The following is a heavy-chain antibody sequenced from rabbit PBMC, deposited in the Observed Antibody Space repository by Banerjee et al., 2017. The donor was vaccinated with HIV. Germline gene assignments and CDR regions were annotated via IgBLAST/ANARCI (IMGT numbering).Heavy chain of an antibody. J-gene: IGHJ6*01. CDR1: GFVFSTYYM. V-gene: IGHV1S45*01. CDR3: AREYAGYAGYGYAYYGMDL. D-gene: IGHD6-1*01. CDR2: IYTGKRSA. Sequence: QEQLKETGGGLVQPGGSLTLSCKASGFVFSTYYMSWVRQAPGKGLEWIGIIYTGKRSADYATWVNGRFTISRTSSTTVTLQMTSLTAADTATYFCAREYAGYAGYGYAYYGMDLWGQGTLVTVS.